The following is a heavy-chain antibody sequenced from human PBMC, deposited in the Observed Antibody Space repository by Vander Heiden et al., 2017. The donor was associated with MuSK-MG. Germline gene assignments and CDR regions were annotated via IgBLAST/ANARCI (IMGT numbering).Heavy chain of an antibody. D-gene: IGHD2-2*01. Sequence: QVQLQESGPGLVKPSETLSLTCSVSGGSISSHYWSWIRQPPGQGLEWIGYKNYSGTTNYNPSLKSRVTISLDTSKNQFSLKLTSVTVADTAVYYCARVGDGILPNCYGNAFDLWGQGTTVTVTS. CDR2: KNYSGTT. J-gene: IGHJ3*01. CDR1: GGSISSHY. V-gene: IGHV4-59*11. CDR3: ARVGDGILPNCYGNAFDL.